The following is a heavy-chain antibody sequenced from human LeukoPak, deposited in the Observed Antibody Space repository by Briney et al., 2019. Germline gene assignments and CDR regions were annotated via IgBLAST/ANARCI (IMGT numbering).Heavy chain of an antibody. D-gene: IGHD2-2*01. CDR2: INHSEST. CDR3: ARVGYCSSTSCTTD. CDR1: GGSFSGDY. V-gene: IGHV4-34*01. Sequence: SETLSLTCAVYGGSFSGDYWSWVRQPPGKGLEWIGEINHSESTNYNPSLKSRVTISVDTSKNQFSLKLSSVTAADTAVYSCARVGYCSSTSCTTDWGQGTLVTVSS. J-gene: IGHJ4*02.